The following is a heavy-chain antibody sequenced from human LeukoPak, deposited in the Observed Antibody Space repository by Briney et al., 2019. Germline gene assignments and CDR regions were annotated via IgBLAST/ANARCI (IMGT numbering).Heavy chain of an antibody. J-gene: IGHJ4*02. CDR1: GYTFTTYD. Sequence: ASVKVSCKASGYTFTTYDLNWVRQATGQGLEWMGWMNPNSGNTGYAQKFQGRVTMTRDTSISTAYMELTSLTSEDTAIYYCARGLAVAGTGYWGQGTLVTVSS. V-gene: IGHV1-8*01. D-gene: IGHD6-19*01. CDR3: ARGLAVAGTGY. CDR2: MNPNSGNT.